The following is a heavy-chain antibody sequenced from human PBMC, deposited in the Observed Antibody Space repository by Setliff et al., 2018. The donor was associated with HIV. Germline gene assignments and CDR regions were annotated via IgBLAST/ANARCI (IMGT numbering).Heavy chain of an antibody. CDR3: GRLSETAMASFDS. J-gene: IGHJ4*02. CDR1: GGSISSYY. CDR2: VYYSGST. D-gene: IGHD2-21*02. V-gene: IGHV4-59*08. Sequence: PSETLSLTCSVSGGSISSYYWSWIRQPPGKGLDWIGYVYYSGSTNYSPSLKSRVTISAGPSKNQFSLKLTSVTAADTAVYYCGRLSETAMASFDSWGQGILVTVSS.